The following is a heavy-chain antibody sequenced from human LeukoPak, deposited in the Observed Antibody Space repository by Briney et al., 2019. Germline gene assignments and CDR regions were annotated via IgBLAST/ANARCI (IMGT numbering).Heavy chain of an antibody. CDR3: TRNSDSSGYYPFPVDY. J-gene: IGHJ4*02. CDR1: GFTFGDYA. V-gene: IGHV3-49*04. CDR2: IRSKAYGGTK. D-gene: IGHD3-22*01. Sequence: GGSLRLSCTASGFTFGDYAMSWVRQDPGKGLEWVGLIRSKAYGGTKEYAAPVKGRFTISRDDSKSIAYLQMNSLKTEDTAVYYCTRNSDSSGYYPFPVDYWGQGTLVTVSS.